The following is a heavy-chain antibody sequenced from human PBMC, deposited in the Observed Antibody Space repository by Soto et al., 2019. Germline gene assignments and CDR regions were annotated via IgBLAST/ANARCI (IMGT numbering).Heavy chain of an antibody. J-gene: IGHJ4*02. Sequence: QVQLVQSGAEVKKPGSSVKVSCKASGGTFSSYAISWVRQAPGQGLEWMGWINPNSGGTNYAQKFQGRVTMTRDTSISTAYMELSRLRFDDTAVYYCARIQQLVHNWGQGTLVTVSS. D-gene: IGHD6-13*01. CDR3: ARIQQLVHN. CDR2: INPNSGGT. V-gene: IGHV1-2*02. CDR1: GGTFSSYA.